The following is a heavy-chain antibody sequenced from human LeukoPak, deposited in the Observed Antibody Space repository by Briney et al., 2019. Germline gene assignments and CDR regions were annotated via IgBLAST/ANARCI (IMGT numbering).Heavy chain of an antibody. D-gene: IGHD3-16*02. CDR2: ISYTGST. CDR1: GGSINSDH. J-gene: IGHJ4*02. Sequence: SETLSLTCTVSGGSINSDHWSWIRQPPGRGLEWIGCISYTGSTHYNPSLKSRVTILVDTSKNHFSLKLSSVTAADTAVYYCASVRGLGVITPYLDYWGQGTLVTVSS. V-gene: IGHV4-59*08. CDR3: ASVRGLGVITPYLDY.